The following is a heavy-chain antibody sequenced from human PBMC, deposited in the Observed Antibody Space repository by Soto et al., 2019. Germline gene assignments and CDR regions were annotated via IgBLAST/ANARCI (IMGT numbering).Heavy chain of an antibody. V-gene: IGHV4-39*01. CDR1: GGSISSSSYY. CDR3: ARHHYCSSTSCFFLYYYYGMDV. Sequence: SETLSLTCTVSGGSISSSSYYWGWIRQPPGKGLEWIGSIYYSGSTYYNPSLKSRVTISVDTSKNQFSLKLSSVTAADTAVYYCARHHYCSSTSCFFLYYYYGMDVWGQGTTVTVS. J-gene: IGHJ6*02. CDR2: IYYSGST. D-gene: IGHD2-2*01.